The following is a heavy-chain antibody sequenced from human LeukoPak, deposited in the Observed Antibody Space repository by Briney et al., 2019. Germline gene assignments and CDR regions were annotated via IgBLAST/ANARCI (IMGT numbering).Heavy chain of an antibody. V-gene: IGHV4-38-2*02. CDR1: GYSISSGYY. J-gene: IGHJ5*02. CDR3: ARGQARLAWFDP. CDR2: IYHSGST. D-gene: IGHD6-19*01. Sequence: PSETLSLTCTVSGYSISSGYYWGWIRQPPGKGLEWIGSIYHSGSTYYNPSLKSRVTMSVDTSKNQFSLRLRSVTAADTAVYYCARGQARLAWFDPWGQGTLVTVSS.